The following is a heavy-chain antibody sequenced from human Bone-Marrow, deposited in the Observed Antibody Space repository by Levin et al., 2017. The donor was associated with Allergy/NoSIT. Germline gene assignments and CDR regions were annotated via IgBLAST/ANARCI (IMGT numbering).Heavy chain of an antibody. V-gene: IGHV3-23*01. J-gene: IGHJ4*02. CDR3: AKAEDFDILTRYYLRS. Sequence: GESLKISCAASGFTFETYGMTWVRQAPGKGLEWVAGISGSGGATYYADSLKDRFIVSRDNSKNMLYLQMKSLRVEDTAVYFCAKAEDFDILTRYYLRSWGQGTRVTVSS. CDR1: GFTFETYG. CDR2: ISGSGGAT. D-gene: IGHD3-9*01.